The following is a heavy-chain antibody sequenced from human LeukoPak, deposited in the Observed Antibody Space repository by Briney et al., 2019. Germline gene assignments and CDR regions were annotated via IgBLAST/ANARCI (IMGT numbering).Heavy chain of an antibody. Sequence: GESLKISCKGSGYSFTSYWIGWVRQMPGKGLEWMGIIYPGDPDTTYSPSFQGQVTISADKSISTAYLQWSSLKASDTAMYYCARLYTDSDGYCDYWGQGTLVTVSS. CDR2: IYPGDPDT. V-gene: IGHV5-51*01. CDR3: ARLYTDSDGYCDY. D-gene: IGHD3-16*01. J-gene: IGHJ4*02. CDR1: GYSFTSYW.